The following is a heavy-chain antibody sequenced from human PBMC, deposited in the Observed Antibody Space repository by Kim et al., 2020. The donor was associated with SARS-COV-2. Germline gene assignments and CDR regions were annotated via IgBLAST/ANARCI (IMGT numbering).Heavy chain of an antibody. Sequence: GGSLRLSCAASGFTFSSYGMYWVRQAPGKGLEWVAVISYDGSNKYYVDSAKGRFTISRDNSKNTLYLQMNSLRAEDTAVYYCAKDAFDSSSWSPVVVGMDVWGQGTTVTVSS. CDR2: ISYDGSNK. CDR3: AKDAFDSSSWSPVVVGMDV. CDR1: GFTFSSYG. J-gene: IGHJ6*02. D-gene: IGHD6-13*01. V-gene: IGHV3-30*18.